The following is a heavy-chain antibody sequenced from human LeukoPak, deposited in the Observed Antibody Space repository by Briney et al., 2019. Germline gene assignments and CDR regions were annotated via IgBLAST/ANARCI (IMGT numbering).Heavy chain of an antibody. CDR1: GGSISTSNYY. J-gene: IGHJ4*02. Sequence: PSETLSLTCTVSGGSISTSNYYWGWIRQPPGKGLEWIGNIFYSGSTYYSPSLRSRVTISVDKSKNQFSLKLSSVTAADTAVYYCARVGPLSSGWYYFDYWGQGTLVTVSS. V-gene: IGHV4-39*07. D-gene: IGHD6-19*01. CDR2: IFYSGST. CDR3: ARVGPLSSGWYYFDY.